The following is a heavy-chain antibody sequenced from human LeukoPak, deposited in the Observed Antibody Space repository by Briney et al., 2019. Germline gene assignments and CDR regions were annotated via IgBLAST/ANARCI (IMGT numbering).Heavy chain of an antibody. CDR1: GFTFSNYA. D-gene: IGHD2-2*01. Sequence: SGGSLRLSCAASGFTFSNYAMHWVRQAPGKGLEWVALISYDGSNKYYADSVKGRFTISRDNSKTTLYLQMNSLRAEDTSVYYCARDTRVFCSSTSCYFPDYWGQGTLVTVSS. V-gene: IGHV3-30-3*01. CDR3: ARDTRVFCSSTSCYFPDY. J-gene: IGHJ4*02. CDR2: ISYDGSNK.